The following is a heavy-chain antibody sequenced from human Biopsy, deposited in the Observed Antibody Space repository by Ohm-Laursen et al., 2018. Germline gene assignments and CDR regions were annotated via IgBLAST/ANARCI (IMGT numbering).Heavy chain of an antibody. J-gene: IGHJ4*02. CDR3: VKSAYSSGFWEASNY. D-gene: IGHD6-19*01. V-gene: IGHV3-9*01. CDR2: ISWSSGTI. Sequence: SLRLSCTASGFRFDDYAMQWVRQAPGKGLEWVSGISWSSGTIGYADSVKGRFTVSRDNAKNSLFLQMNSLRVEDTALYYCVKSAYSSGFWEASNYWGQGTLVTVSS. CDR1: GFRFDDYA.